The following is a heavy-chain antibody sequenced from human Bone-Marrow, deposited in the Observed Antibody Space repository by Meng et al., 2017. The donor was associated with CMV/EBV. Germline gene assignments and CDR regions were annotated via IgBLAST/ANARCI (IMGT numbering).Heavy chain of an antibody. Sequence: SETLSLTCTVSGYSISSGYYWGWIRQPPGKGLEWIGSIYHRGSTYYNPSLKSRGTISVDTSKNQFSLKRSSVTAADTAVYYCARYTVGGVRVYYYGMDVCGQGTTVAVSS. V-gene: IGHV4-38-2*02. J-gene: IGHJ6*02. CDR1: GYSISSGYY. CDR3: ARYTVGGVRVYYYGMDV. D-gene: IGHD3-16*01. CDR2: IYHRGST.